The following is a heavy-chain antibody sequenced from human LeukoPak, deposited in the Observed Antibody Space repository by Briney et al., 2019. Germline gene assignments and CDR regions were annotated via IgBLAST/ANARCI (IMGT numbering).Heavy chain of an antibody. Sequence: PSETLSLTCTVSGGSNSSYYWSWIRQPPGKGLEWIGYIYYSGSTNYNPSLKSRVTISVDTSKNQFSLKLSSVTAADTAVYYCARGVLEGPFPFDWLGWFDPWGQGTLVTVSS. D-gene: IGHD3-9*01. V-gene: IGHV4-59*01. CDR2: IYYSGST. J-gene: IGHJ5*02. CDR3: ARGVLEGPFPFDWLGWFDP. CDR1: GGSNSSYY.